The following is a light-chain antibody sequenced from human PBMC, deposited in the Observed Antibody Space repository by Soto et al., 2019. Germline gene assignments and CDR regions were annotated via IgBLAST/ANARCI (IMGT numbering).Light chain of an antibody. V-gene: IGLV1-47*01. CDR2: RSN. CDR1: SANIGRYH. CDR3: SARDDSLSGVV. J-gene: IGLJ2*01. Sequence: QSVLTQPPSASGTPGQRVTISCSGSSANIGRYHVYWYQQIPGAAPKLLMYRSNQRPSGVPDRFSASKSGTSASLAISGLRSDYEADYYCSARDDSLSGVVFGGGTKLTVL.